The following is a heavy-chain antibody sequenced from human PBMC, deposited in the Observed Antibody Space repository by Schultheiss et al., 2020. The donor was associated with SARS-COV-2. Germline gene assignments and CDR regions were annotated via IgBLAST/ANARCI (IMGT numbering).Heavy chain of an antibody. Sequence: ASVKVSCKASGYTFTSYGISWVRQAPGQGLEWMGWISAYNGNTNYAQKLQDRVTMTTDTSTSTAYMELRSLRSDDTAVYYCAWSVYSSSWYYFDYWGQGTLVTVSS. D-gene: IGHD6-13*01. V-gene: IGHV1-18*04. CDR1: GYTFTSYG. CDR2: ISAYNGNT. CDR3: AWSVYSSSWYYFDY. J-gene: IGHJ4*02.